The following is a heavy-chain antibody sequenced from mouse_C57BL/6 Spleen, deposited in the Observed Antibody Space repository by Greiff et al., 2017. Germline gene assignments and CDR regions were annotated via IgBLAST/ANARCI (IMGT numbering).Heavy chain of an antibody. J-gene: IGHJ1*03. CDR3: ASRVWHAWYFDV. CDR2: ISYDGSN. CDR1: GYSITSGYY. D-gene: IGHD2-10*02. Sequence: DVQLVESGPGLVKPSQSLSLTCSVTGYSITSGYYWNWIRQLPGNKLEWMGYISYDGSNNYNPSFKNRFTITRDTSKNQFFLKLNAVTTEDTATYSVASRVWHAWYFDVWGTGTTVTVSS. V-gene: IGHV3-6*01.